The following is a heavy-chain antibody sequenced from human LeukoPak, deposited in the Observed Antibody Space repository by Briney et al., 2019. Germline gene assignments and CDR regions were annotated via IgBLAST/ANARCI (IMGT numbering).Heavy chain of an antibody. D-gene: IGHD1-26*01. Sequence: GGSLRLSCAASGFTFSSCWMSWVRQAPGKGLEWVANIKQDGSEKYYVDSVKGRFTISRDNAKNSLYLQMNSLRAEDTAVYYCARDRSQPDYWGQGTLVTVSS. V-gene: IGHV3-7*01. CDR3: ARDRSQPDY. J-gene: IGHJ4*02. CDR2: IKQDGSEK. CDR1: GFTFSSCW.